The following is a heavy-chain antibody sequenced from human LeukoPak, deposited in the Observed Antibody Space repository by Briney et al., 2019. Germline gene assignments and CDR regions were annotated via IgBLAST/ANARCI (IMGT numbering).Heavy chain of an antibody. CDR1: GFTFSSYA. V-gene: IGHV3-30-3*01. Sequence: GGSLRLSCAASGFTFSSYAMHWVRQAPGKGLEWVAVISYDGSNKYYADSVKGRFTISRDNSKNTLYLQMNSLRAEDTAVYYCARDVRRILDAFDIWGQGTMVTVSS. CDR3: ARDVRRILDAFDI. D-gene: IGHD3-10*02. CDR2: ISYDGSNK. J-gene: IGHJ3*02.